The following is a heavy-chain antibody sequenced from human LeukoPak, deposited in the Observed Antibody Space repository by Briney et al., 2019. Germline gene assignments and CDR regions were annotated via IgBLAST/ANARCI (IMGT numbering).Heavy chain of an antibody. D-gene: IGHD6-19*01. J-gene: IGHJ4*02. CDR2: ISGSGGST. CDR3: AKEKEYSSGWNDY. V-gene: IGHV3-23*01. CDR1: GFTFSSYA. Sequence: PAGGSLRLSCAASGFTFSSYAMSWVRQAPGKGLEWVSAISGSGGSTYYADSVKSRFTISRDNSKNTLYLQMNSLRAEDTAVYYCAKEKEYSSGWNDYWGQGTLVTVSS.